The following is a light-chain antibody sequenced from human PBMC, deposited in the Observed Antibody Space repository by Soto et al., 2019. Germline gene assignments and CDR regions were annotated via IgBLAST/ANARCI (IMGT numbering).Light chain of an antibody. V-gene: IGLV1-47*01. CDR1: SSNVGSNY. Sequence: QPVLTQPPSASGTPGQRVTIPCSGSSSNVGSNYVYWYQQVPGTAPILLMHWDGQRPSGVPDRLSGSKSGTSASLSISGLRSGDEADYSCAAWDDSLSGVVCGGGTKHTV. CDR2: WDG. J-gene: IGLJ3*02. CDR3: AAWDDSLSGVV.